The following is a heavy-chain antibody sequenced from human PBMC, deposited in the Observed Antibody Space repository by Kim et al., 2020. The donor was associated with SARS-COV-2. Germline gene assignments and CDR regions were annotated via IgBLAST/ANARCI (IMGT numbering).Heavy chain of an antibody. V-gene: IGHV3-21*01. J-gene: IGHJ4*02. CDR3: ARDRSSVAGYYFDY. Sequence: ADSVNGRFTISRDNAKNSLYLQMNSLRAEDTAVYYCARDRSSVAGYYFDYWGQGTLVTVSS. D-gene: IGHD6-19*01.